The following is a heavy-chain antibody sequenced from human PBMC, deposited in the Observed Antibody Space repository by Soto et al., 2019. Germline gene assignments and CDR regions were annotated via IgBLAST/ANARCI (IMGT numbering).Heavy chain of an antibody. CDR3: ARTPAGYYYYYYMDV. V-gene: IGHV4-34*01. J-gene: IGHJ6*03. CDR2: INHSGST. Sequence: PSATLSLTCAVYGGSFSGYYWSWIRQPPGKGLEWIGEINHSGSTNYNPSLKSRVTISVDTSKNQFSRKLSSVTAADTAVYYCARTPAGYYYYYYMDVWGKGTTVTVSS. D-gene: IGHD6-13*01. CDR1: GGSFSGYY.